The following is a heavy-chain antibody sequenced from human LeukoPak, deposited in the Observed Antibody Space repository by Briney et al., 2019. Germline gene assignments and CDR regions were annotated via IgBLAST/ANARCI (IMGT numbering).Heavy chain of an antibody. CDR3: ARGIPQTGVMLDY. D-gene: IGHD2-21*01. V-gene: IGHV3-30*03. CDR1: GFTFSSYG. J-gene: IGHJ4*02. CDR2: ISYDGSNK. Sequence: GGSLRLSCAASGFTFSSYGMHWVRQAPGKGLEWVAVISYDGSNKYYADSVKGRVTISRDNSNNTLYLQMNSLRAEDTAVYYCARGIPQTGVMLDYWGQGTLVTVPS.